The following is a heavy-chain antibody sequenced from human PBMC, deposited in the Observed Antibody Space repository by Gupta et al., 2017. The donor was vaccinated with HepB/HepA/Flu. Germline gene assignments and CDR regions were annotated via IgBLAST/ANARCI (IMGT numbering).Heavy chain of an antibody. Sequence: EVRLEASGGGLVKPGGSLRLFCEASGFTFSSYKWVWVRQAPGKGLEWVASIDDVGTERLYADSVKGRFTVSRDNARDSVFLQMNSLRSDDTAVYYCARVGVEWSDATMNYWGQGTLVTVSS. CDR1: GFTFSSYK. J-gene: IGHJ4*02. CDR3: ARVGVEWSDATMNY. D-gene: IGHD1-26*01. V-gene: IGHV3-21*01. CDR2: IDDVGTER.